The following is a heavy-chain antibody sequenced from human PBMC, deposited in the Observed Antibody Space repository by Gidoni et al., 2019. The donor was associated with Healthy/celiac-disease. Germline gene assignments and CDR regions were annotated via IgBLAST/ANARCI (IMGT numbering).Heavy chain of an antibody. V-gene: IGHV4-39*07. Sequence: QLQLQESGPGLVKPSETLSLTCTVSGGSISSSSYYWGWIRQPPGKGLEWIGSIYYSGSTYYNPSLKSRATISVDTSKNQFSLKLSSVTAADTAVYYCARATRAVAGTAAFDYWGQGTLVTVSS. CDR3: ARATRAVAGTAAFDY. CDR2: IYYSGST. J-gene: IGHJ4*02. D-gene: IGHD6-19*01. CDR1: GGSISSSSYY.